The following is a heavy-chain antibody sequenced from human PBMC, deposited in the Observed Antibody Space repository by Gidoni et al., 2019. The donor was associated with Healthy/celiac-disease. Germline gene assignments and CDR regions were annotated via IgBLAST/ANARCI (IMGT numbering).Heavy chain of an antibody. Sequence: VQLVESGGGLLKPGGYLRLSCAASGFTFCDYYMSWLRQAPVTGLEWVAYISSSSSYTNYADSVKGRFTISRDNAKNSLYLQMNSLRAEDTAVYYCARVLDTAMVPDYFDYWGQGTLVTVSS. D-gene: IGHD5-18*01. CDR2: ISSSSSYT. CDR3: ARVLDTAMVPDYFDY. V-gene: IGHV3-11*05. CDR1: GFTFCDYY. J-gene: IGHJ4*02.